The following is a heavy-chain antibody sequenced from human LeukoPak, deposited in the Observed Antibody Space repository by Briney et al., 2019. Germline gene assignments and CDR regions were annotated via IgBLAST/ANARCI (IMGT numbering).Heavy chain of an antibody. D-gene: IGHD6-19*01. Sequence: PGGSLSLSCALSVLPLSSYGMHWVRQAPDKVLEWVVFTRYEGNNIYYADCVKARLTVSRDNSKSTLHLKMNSLRAEDTAVYYRAKDEKMGKYSSGWYEGYYYYYMDVWGKGTTVTVSS. J-gene: IGHJ6*03. CDR1: VLPLSSYG. V-gene: IGHV3-30*02. CDR3: AKDEKMGKYSSGWYEGYYYYYMDV. CDR2: TRYEGNNI.